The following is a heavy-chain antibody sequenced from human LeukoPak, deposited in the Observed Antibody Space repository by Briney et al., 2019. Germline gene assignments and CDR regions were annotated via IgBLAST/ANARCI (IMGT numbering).Heavy chain of an antibody. V-gene: IGHV4-34*01. CDR3: ARTLVVPAARGYYYYGMDV. CDR1: GGSFSGYY. D-gene: IGHD2-2*01. Sequence: PSETLSLTCAVYGGSFSGYYWSWIRQPPGKGLEWIGEINHSGSTNYNPSLKSRVTISVDTSKNQFSLKLSSVTAADTAVYYCARTLVVPAARGYYYYGMDVWGQGTTVTVSS. J-gene: IGHJ6*02. CDR2: INHSGST.